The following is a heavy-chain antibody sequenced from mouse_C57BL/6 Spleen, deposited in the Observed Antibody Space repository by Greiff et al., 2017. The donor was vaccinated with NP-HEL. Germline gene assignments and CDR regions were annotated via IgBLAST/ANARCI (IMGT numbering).Heavy chain of an antibody. CDR2: IDPSDSYT. Sequence: QVQLQQPGAELVMPGASVKLSCKASGYTFTSYWMHWVKQRPGQGLEWIGEIDPSDSYTNYNQKFKCKSTLTVDKSSSTAYMQLSSLTSEDSAVYYCARSRAMDYWGQGTSVTVSS. V-gene: IGHV1-69*01. CDR1: GYTFTSYW. J-gene: IGHJ4*01. CDR3: ARSRAMDY.